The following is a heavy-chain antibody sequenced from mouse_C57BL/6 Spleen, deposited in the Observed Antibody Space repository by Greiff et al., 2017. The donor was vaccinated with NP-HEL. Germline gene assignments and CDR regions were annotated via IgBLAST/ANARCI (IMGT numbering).Heavy chain of an antibody. CDR2: IDPSDSYT. J-gene: IGHJ3*01. D-gene: IGHD1-1*01. CDR3: ARSGYYGSTPGLAY. V-gene: IGHV1-69*01. CDR1: GYTFTSYW. Sequence: QVQLQQPGAELVMPGASVKLSCKASGYTFTSYWMHWVKQRPGQGLEWIGEIDPSDSYTNYNQKFKGKSTLTVDKSSSTAYMQLSSLTSEDSAVYYCARSGYYGSTPGLAYWGQGTLVTVSA.